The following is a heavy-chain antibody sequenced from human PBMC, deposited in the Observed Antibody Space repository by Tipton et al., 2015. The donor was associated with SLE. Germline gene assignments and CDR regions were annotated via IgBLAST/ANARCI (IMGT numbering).Heavy chain of an antibody. V-gene: IGHV4-38-2*01. D-gene: IGHD7-27*01. CDR3: ARVGAGEAFDI. Sequence: GLVKPSETLSLTCAVSGYSISSGYYWGWIRQPPGKGLEWIGSIYHSGSTYYNPSLKSRVTISVDTSKNQFSLKLSSVTAADTAVYYCARVGAGEAFDIWGQGTMVTVSS. CDR2: IYHSGST. CDR1: GYSISSGYY. J-gene: IGHJ3*02.